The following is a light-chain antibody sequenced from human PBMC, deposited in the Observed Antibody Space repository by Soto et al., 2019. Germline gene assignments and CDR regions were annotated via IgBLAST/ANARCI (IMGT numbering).Light chain of an antibody. CDR3: QQYGSSPKT. V-gene: IGKV3-20*01. J-gene: IGKJ1*01. Sequence: EIVLTQSPGTLSLSPGERATLSCRASQSVSSNYLAWYQQKPGQAPRLLIYGASSRATGIPDRFSGSGSGPDFTLTTSRLEPADFAVYYCQQYGSSPKTFGQGTKVEIK. CDR1: QSVSSNY. CDR2: GAS.